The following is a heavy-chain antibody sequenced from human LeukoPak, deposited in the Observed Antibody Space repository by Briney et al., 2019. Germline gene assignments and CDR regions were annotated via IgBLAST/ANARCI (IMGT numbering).Heavy chain of an antibody. CDR2: IYYSGST. J-gene: IGHJ5*02. V-gene: IGHV4-39*01. D-gene: IGHD2-2*01. CDR1: GGSISSSSYY. Sequence: LETLSLTCTVSGGSISSSSYYWCWIRQPPGKGLEWIGSIYYSGSTYYNPSLKCRVTISVDTSKNQFSLKLSSVTAADTAVYYCARLPGRSSPQSWFDPWGQGTLVTVSS. CDR3: ARLPGRSSPQSWFDP.